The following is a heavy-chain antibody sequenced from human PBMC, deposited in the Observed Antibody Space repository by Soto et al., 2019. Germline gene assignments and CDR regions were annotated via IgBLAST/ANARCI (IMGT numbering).Heavy chain of an antibody. Sequence: TSETLSLTCTVSSGSISSDTWWSWVRQSPGKGLEWIGEIDHSGGTSYNPSLTSRVTISIDKSNNQVSLNLNSVTAADTAVYYCVKNGRYCMDVWGKGTTVTVSS. J-gene: IGHJ6*03. D-gene: IGHD3-10*01. CDR3: VKNGRYCMDV. V-gene: IGHV4-4*02. CDR2: IDHSGGT. CDR1: SGSISSDTW.